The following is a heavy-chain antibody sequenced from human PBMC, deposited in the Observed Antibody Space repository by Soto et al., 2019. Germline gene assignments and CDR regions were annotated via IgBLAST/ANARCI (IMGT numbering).Heavy chain of an antibody. Sequence: GGSLRLSCAASGFTFSSYAMHWVRQAPGKGLEWVAVISYDGSNKYYADSVKGRFTISRDNSKNTLYLQMNSLRAEDTAVYYCARDFCPSFWSGCSYYGMDVWGQGTTVTVSS. CDR2: ISYDGSNK. D-gene: IGHD3-3*01. V-gene: IGHV3-30-3*01. J-gene: IGHJ6*02. CDR1: GFTFSSYA. CDR3: ARDFCPSFWSGCSYYGMDV.